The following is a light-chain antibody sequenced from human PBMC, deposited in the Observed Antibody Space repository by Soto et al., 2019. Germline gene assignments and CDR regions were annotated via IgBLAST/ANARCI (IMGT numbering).Light chain of an antibody. CDR3: QQNNGN. Sequence: DIQMTQSPSTLSASVGDRVTITCRASPSISSWLAWYQQKPGKAPILLIYDASNLETGVPSRFSGSGSGTEFTLTISSLQPDDFANYYCQQNNGNFGQGTKLEI. CDR2: DAS. J-gene: IGKJ2*01. CDR1: PSISSW. V-gene: IGKV1-5*01.